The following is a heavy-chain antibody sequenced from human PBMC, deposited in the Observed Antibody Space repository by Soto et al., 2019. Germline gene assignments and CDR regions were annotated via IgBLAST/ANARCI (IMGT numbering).Heavy chain of an antibody. CDR1: GFTFDDYA. CDR3: AKDISYSSSSGYFDY. CDR2: ISWNSGSI. Sequence: EVQLVESGGGLVQPGRSLRLSCAASGFTFDDYAMHWVRQAPGKGLEWVSGISWNSGSIGYADSVKGRFTISRDNAKNSLYLQMNSLRAEDTALYYCAKDISYSSSSGYFDYWGQGTLVTVSS. D-gene: IGHD6-13*01. J-gene: IGHJ4*02. V-gene: IGHV3-9*01.